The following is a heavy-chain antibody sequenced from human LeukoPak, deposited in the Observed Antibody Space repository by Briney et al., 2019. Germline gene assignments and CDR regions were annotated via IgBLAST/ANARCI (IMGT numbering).Heavy chain of an antibody. Sequence: PGRSLRLSCAASGFTFSSYGMHWVRQAPGKGLEWVAVISYDGSNKYYADSVKGRFTISRDNSKNTLYLQMNSLRAEDTAVYYCTKVFSSKTDAFDIWGQGTMVTVSS. CDR2: ISYDGSNK. CDR3: TKVFSSKTDAFDI. CDR1: GFTFSSYG. V-gene: IGHV3-30*18. D-gene: IGHD2-2*01. J-gene: IGHJ3*02.